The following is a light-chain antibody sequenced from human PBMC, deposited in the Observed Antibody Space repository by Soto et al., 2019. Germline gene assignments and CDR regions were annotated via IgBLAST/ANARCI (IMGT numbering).Light chain of an antibody. CDR2: EGY. CDR3: CSYAGSSPYV. J-gene: IGLJ1*01. V-gene: IGLV2-23*01. CDR1: SSDIGTYNL. Sequence: QSALTQPASVSGSPGQSITISCTGTSSDIGTYNLVSGYQQHPGKAPKLIIYEGYKRPSGVSDRFSGSRSGNTASLTISGLQAEDEADYHCCSYAGSSPYVFGTGTKVTVL.